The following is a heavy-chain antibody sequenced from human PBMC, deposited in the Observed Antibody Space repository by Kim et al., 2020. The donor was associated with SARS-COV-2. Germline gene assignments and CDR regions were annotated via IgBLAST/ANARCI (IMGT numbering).Heavy chain of an antibody. D-gene: IGHD3-10*01. V-gene: IGHV4-30-2*04. CDR3: ARDSPIPYYGSGSYPL. J-gene: IGHJ4*02. Sequence: SLKSRVTISVDTSKNQFSLKLSSVTAADTAVYYCARDSPIPYYGSGSYPLWGQGTLVTVSS.